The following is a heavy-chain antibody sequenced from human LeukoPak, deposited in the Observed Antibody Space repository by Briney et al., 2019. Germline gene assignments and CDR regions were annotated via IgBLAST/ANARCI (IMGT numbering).Heavy chain of an antibody. J-gene: IGHJ4*02. Sequence: ASVKVSCKASGYTFTSYGISWVRQAPGQGLEWMGWISAYNGNTNYAQKLQGRVTMTTDTSTSTAYVELRSLRSDDTAVYYCARDPWGSYSSSDPFDYWGQGTLVTVSS. CDR3: ARDPWGSYSSSDPFDY. D-gene: IGHD6-6*01. V-gene: IGHV1-18*01. CDR2: ISAYNGNT. CDR1: GYTFTSYG.